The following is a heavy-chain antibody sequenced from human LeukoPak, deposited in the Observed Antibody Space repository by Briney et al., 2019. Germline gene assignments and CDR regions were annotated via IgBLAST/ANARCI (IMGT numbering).Heavy chain of an antibody. CDR2: IYYSGST. V-gene: IGHV4-59*08. D-gene: IGHD3-10*01. CDR3: ARHPNYYGSAAGELEYFQH. J-gene: IGHJ1*01. Sequence: SETLSLTCTVSGGSISSYYWSWIRQPPGKGLEWIGYIYYSGSTNYNPSLKSRVTISVDTSKNQFSLKLSSVTAADTAVYYCARHPNYYGSAAGELEYFQHWGQGTLVTVSS. CDR1: GGSISSYY.